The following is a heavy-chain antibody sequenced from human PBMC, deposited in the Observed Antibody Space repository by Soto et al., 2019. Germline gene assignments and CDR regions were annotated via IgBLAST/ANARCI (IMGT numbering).Heavy chain of an antibody. CDR3: ARARDSYSSGWLQAGSFYFFGMDV. J-gene: IGHJ6*02. D-gene: IGHD6-19*01. CDR1: GFSFKNYG. Sequence: GGSLRLSCAAYGFSFKNYGIHWVRQAPGKGLEWVAVIWFDGSVEYYADSVQGRFTISRDNAKNTVYLLMNTLRAEDTAIYYCARARDSYSSGWLQAGSFYFFGMDVWGPGATVTVSS. CDR2: IWFDGSVE. V-gene: IGHV3-33*01.